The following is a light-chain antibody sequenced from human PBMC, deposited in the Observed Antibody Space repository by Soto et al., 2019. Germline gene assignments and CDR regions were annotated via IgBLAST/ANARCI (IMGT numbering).Light chain of an antibody. Sequence: QSVLTQPPSVSGTPGQRVTISCSGSSSNIGNNFVYWYQHLPGAAPTLVVYSDNHRPSGVPVRFSGSKSSTSASLTISGLRSEDEATYYCATWDDSLSGFVVFGGGTQLTVL. CDR3: ATWDDSLSGFVV. CDR2: SDN. J-gene: IGLJ7*01. V-gene: IGLV1-47*01. CDR1: SSNIGNNF.